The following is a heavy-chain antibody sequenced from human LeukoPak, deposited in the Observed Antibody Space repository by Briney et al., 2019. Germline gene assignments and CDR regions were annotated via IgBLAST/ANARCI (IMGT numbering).Heavy chain of an antibody. CDR1: GYTFTGYY. V-gene: IGHV1-69*04. D-gene: IGHD5-24*01. J-gene: IGHJ4*02. CDR2: IIPILGIA. CDR3: ARGGDGYDY. Sequence: SVKVSCKASGYTFTGYYMHWVRQAPGQGLEWMGRIIPILGIANYAQKFQGRVTITADKSTSTAYMELSSLRSEDTAVYYCARGGDGYDYWGQGTLVTVSS.